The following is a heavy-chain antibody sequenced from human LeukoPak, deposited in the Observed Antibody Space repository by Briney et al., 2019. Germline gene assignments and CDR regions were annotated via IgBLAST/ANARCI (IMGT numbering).Heavy chain of an antibody. CDR3: ARDLHDILTGPGD. CDR1: GFTFSSYA. J-gene: IGHJ4*02. V-gene: IGHV3-30-3*01. Sequence: PGRSLRLSCAASGFTFSSYAMHWVRQAPGKGLEWVAVISYDGSNKYYADSVKGRFTISRDNSKNTLYLQMNSLRAEDTAVYYCARDLHDILTGPGDWGQGTLVTVSS. CDR2: ISYDGSNK. D-gene: IGHD3-9*01.